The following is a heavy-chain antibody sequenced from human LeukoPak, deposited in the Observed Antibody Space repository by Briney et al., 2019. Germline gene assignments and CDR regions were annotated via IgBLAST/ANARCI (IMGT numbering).Heavy chain of an antibody. Sequence: GSLRVSCVDSGFSFCGYALGCVRQALGKGLVWVSGICGSGGSTYYADSVKGRFTISRDKSKNTLYMRMNSLRAEDTAVYYCAKDGHHDSSGRGGGFDIWGQGTMVTVSS. CDR3: AKDGHHDSSGRGGGFDI. CDR1: GFSFCGYA. CDR2: ICGSGGST. J-gene: IGHJ3*02. D-gene: IGHD3-22*01. V-gene: IGHV3-23*01.